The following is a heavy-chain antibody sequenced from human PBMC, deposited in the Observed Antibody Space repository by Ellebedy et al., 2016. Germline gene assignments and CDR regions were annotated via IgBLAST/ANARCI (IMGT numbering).Heavy chain of an antibody. CDR2: INPNSGGT. V-gene: IGHV1-2*02. CDR3: ARIIRHGISTEYYGMDV. D-gene: IGHD2-21*01. CDR1: GYTFTGYY. Sequence: ASVKVSCXASGYTFTGYYMHWVRQAPGQGLEWMGWINPNSGGTNYAQKFQGRVTMTRDTSISTAYMELSRLRSEDTAVYYCARIIRHGISTEYYGMDVWGQGTTVTVSS. J-gene: IGHJ6*02.